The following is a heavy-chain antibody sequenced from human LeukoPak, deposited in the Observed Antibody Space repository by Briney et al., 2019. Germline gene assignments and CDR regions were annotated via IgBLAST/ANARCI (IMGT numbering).Heavy chain of an antibody. D-gene: IGHD2-2*03. CDR3: ARATGYCTTTSCYPNWYFDL. Sequence: SSETLSLTCTVSGASISNYYWSWIRQPPGKGLEWIGYIYYSGSTNYNPSLKSRVTISVDTSKNQLSLKVSSVTAADTAVYYCARATGYCTTTSCYPNWYFDLWGRGTLVTVSS. V-gene: IGHV4-59*01. J-gene: IGHJ2*01. CDR1: GASISNYY. CDR2: IYYSGST.